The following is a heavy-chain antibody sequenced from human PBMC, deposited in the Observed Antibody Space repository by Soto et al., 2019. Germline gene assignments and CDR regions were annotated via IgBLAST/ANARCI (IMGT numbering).Heavy chain of an antibody. CDR1: GYTFSNYG. D-gene: IGHD5-18*01. J-gene: IGHJ6*02. V-gene: IGHV1-18*01. CDR3: ARDPGFGFGYSYAFAMDV. CDR2: ISGYNGNT. Sequence: ASVKVSCKASGYTFSNYGISWVRQGPGQGLEWMGWISGYNGNTHYEEKVQDRIKMTTDASTSTTYLELRSLRSDDTAVYFCARDPGFGFGYSYAFAMDVWGQGTTVTVSS.